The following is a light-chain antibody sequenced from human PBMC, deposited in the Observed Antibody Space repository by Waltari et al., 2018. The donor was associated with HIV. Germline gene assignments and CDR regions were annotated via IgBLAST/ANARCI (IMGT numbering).Light chain of an antibody. Sequence: QSVLTQPPSVSAAPGQKVTISCSGSRSNIGINYVSWYQQLPGKAPKLLIYENNKRPSWIPDRFSGSKSGASATLGITGLQTGDEADYYCGTWDSSLSAGLFGGGTKLTVL. CDR3: GTWDSSLSAGL. J-gene: IGLJ2*01. CDR1: RSNIGINY. CDR2: ENN. V-gene: IGLV1-51*02.